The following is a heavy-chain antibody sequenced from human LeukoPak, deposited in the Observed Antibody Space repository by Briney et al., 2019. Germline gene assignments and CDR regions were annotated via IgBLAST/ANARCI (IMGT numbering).Heavy chain of an antibody. CDR1: GGSISTYY. J-gene: IGHJ4*02. CDR2: ISYSGNT. CDR3: ARQEDMGRSVDY. V-gene: IGHV4-59*08. Sequence: SETLSLTCTVSGGSISTYYYWTWIRQPSGKGLEWIGYISYSGNTNYNPSFKSRVTISVDTSKNQFSLKLSSVTAADTAVYYCARQEDMGRSVDYWGQGTLVTVSS.